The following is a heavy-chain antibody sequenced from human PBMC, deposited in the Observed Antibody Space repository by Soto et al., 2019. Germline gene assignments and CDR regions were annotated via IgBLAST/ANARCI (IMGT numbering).Heavy chain of an antibody. V-gene: IGHV3-33*01. D-gene: IGHD2-15*01. Sequence: QVQLVESGGGVVQPGRSLRLSCAASGFTFSSYGMHWVRQAPGKGLEWVAVIWYDGSNKYYADSVKGRFTISRDNSKNTLYLQMNSVRAEDTAVYCCARDRGGPGNWYFDLWGRGTLVTVSS. CDR1: GFTFSSYG. CDR2: IWYDGSNK. CDR3: ARDRGGPGNWYFDL. J-gene: IGHJ2*01.